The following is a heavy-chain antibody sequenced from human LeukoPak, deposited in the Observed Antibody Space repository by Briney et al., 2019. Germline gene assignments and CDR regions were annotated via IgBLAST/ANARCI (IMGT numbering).Heavy chain of an antibody. V-gene: IGHV3-48*04. CDR3: ARAASTGTVDY. J-gene: IGHJ4*02. D-gene: IGHD6-13*01. CDR1: GFTFSTYS. CDR2: ITSSSSTM. Sequence: GGSLRLSCAASGFTFSTYSMNWVRQAPGKGLEWVSYITSSSSTMFYADSVKGRFTISRDNAKNSLYLQMNSLRAEDTALYYCARAASTGTVDYWGQGTLVTVSS.